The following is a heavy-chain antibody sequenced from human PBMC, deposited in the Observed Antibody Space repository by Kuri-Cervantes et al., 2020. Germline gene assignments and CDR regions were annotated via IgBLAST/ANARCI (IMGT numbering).Heavy chain of an antibody. Sequence: SLKISCAASGFTFDGYAMHWVRQAPGKGLEWVSGISWNSGSIGYADSVKGRFTISRDNAKNSLYLQMNSLRAEDTALYYCAKDLYGSGSDWGQGTLVTVSS. V-gene: IGHV3-9*01. CDR3: AKDLYGSGSD. CDR1: GFTFDGYA. J-gene: IGHJ4*02. D-gene: IGHD3-10*01. CDR2: ISWNSGSI.